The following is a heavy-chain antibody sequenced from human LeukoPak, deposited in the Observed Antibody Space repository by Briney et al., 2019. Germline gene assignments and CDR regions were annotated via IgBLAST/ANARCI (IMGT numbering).Heavy chain of an antibody. CDR2: ISSRSTTI. V-gene: IGHV3-48*01. CDR1: GFTFSTYS. D-gene: IGHD3-3*01. Sequence: PGGSLRLSCAASGFTFSTYSMNWVRQAPGKRLEWVSYISSRSTTIYYADSVKGRFTISRDNAKNSLYLQMDSLRAEDTAMYYCAKGRPSITIFGIDYWGQGTLVTVSS. J-gene: IGHJ4*02. CDR3: AKGRPSITIFGIDY.